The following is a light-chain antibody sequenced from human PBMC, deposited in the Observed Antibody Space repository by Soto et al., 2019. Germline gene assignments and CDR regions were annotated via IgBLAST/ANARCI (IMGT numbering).Light chain of an antibody. CDR3: QQYNSYWT. J-gene: IGKJ1*01. Sequence: DVQRTQSPATVSASVGDRVTISCRASQSISSWLAWYQQKPGKAPKLLIYDASSLESGVPSRFSGSGSGTEFTLTISSLQPDDFATYYCQQYNSYWTFGQGTKVDIK. V-gene: IGKV1-5*01. CDR2: DAS. CDR1: QSISSW.